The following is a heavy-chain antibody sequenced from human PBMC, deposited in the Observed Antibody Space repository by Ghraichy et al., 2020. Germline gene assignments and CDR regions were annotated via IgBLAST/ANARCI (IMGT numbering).Heavy chain of an antibody. CDR3: ARAGPSRAAAGTDYYYYGMDV. CDR1: GGSTSSYY. J-gene: IGHJ6*02. Sequence: SETLSLTCTVSGGSTSSYYWSWIRQPPGKGLEWIGYIYYSGRTKYNPSLKSRVTISVDTSKNQFSLKLSSVTAADTAVYYCARAGPSRAAAGTDYYYYGMDVWGQGTTVTVSS. D-gene: IGHD6-13*01. CDR2: IYYSGRT. V-gene: IGHV4-59*01.